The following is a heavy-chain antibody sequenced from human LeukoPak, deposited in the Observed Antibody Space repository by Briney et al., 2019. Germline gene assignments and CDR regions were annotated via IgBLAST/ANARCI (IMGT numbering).Heavy chain of an antibody. CDR1: GYTFTCHY. CDR2: INPNSGGT. D-gene: IGHD7-27*01. CDR3: AIHWGSGWYFDL. J-gene: IGHJ2*01. V-gene: IGHV1-2*02. Sequence: GASVKVSCKASGYTFTCHYLHWVRQAPGQGFEWLGWINPNSGGTNYAQNFQGRVTMTRDTSITTAYMELNSLRSDDTAVYYCAIHWGSGWYFDLWGRGTQVTVSS.